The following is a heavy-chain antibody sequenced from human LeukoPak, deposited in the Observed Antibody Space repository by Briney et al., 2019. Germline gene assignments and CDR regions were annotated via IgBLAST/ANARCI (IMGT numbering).Heavy chain of an antibody. CDR1: GFTVSINY. V-gene: IGHV3-53*01. Sequence: PGGSLRLSCAVSGFTVSINYMSWVRQAPGKGLEWVSLIYSGGGTYYADSVRGRFTISRDDSKNTLYLQMNSLRAEDTAVYYCVRRAGGYSHPYDYWGQGTLVTVSS. J-gene: IGHJ4*02. CDR3: VRRAGGYSHPYDY. CDR2: IYSGGGT. D-gene: IGHD4-23*01.